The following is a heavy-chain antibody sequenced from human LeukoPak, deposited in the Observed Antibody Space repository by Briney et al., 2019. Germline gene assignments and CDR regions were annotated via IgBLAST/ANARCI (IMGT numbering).Heavy chain of an antibody. CDR1: GFTFSSYA. J-gene: IGHJ4*02. Sequence: PGRSLRLSCAASGFTFSSYAMHWVRQAPGKGLEWVSAISGSGGSTYYADSVKGRLTISRDNSKNTLYLQMNSLRAEDTAVYYCAKGVTMVRGVDFDYWGQGTLVTVSS. CDR3: AKGVTMVRGVDFDY. V-gene: IGHV3-23*01. D-gene: IGHD3-10*01. CDR2: ISGSGGST.